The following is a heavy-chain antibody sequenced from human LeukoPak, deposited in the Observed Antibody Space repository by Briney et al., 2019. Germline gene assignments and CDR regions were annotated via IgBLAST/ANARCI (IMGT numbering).Heavy chain of an antibody. CDR3: ARQLKSTTGTLSSFDY. J-gene: IGHJ4*02. CDR1: GYSFSSYW. CDR2: IYPGDSDT. V-gene: IGHV5-51*01. Sequence: GESLKISCKGSGYSFSSYWIGWVRQMPGKGLEWMGIIYPGDSDTRYSPSFQGQVTISADKSISAAYLQWSSLKASDTAMYYCARQLKSTTGTLSSFDYWGQGTLVTVSS. D-gene: IGHD1-1*01.